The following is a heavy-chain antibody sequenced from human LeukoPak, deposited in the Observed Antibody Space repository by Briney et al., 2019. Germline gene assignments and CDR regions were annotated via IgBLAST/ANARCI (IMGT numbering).Heavy chain of an antibody. J-gene: IGHJ4*02. V-gene: IGHV3-53*01. Sequence: GGSLRLSCAASGFAVSSNYMSWVRQAPGKGLEWVSVIYSGGSTYYADYVKGRFTISRDNSKNTLYLQMNSLRAEDTAVYYCARDMGTASDYWGQGTLVSVSS. CDR2: IYSGGST. D-gene: IGHD1-7*01. CDR3: ARDMGTASDY. CDR1: GFAVSSNY.